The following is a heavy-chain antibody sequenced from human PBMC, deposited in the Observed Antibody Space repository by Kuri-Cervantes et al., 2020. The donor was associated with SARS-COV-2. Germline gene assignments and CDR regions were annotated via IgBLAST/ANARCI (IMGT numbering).Heavy chain of an antibody. D-gene: IGHD2-21*02. CDR2: IIPIFGTA. CDR3: ARDNGDWTPDGFDF. Sequence: SVKVSCKASGGTFSSYAISWVRQAPGQGLEWMGGIIPIFGTANYAQKFQGRVTITADESTSTAYMELSSLRSEDSAIYYCARDNGDWTPDGFDFWGQGTMVTVSS. CDR1: GGTFSSYA. V-gene: IGHV1-69*13. J-gene: IGHJ3*01.